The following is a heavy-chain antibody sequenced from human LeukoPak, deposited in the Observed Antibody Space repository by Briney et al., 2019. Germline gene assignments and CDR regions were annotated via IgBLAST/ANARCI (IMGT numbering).Heavy chain of an antibody. CDR1: GFTFSNAW. J-gene: IGHJ4*02. CDR2: IKSKTDGGTT. D-gene: IGHD1-26*01. CDR3: TTGLKWDQPGVDY. V-gene: IGHV3-15*01. Sequence: GGSLRLSCAASGFTFSNAWMSWVRQAPGKGLEWVGRIKSKTDGGTTDYAAPAKGRFTISRDDSKNTLYLQMNSLKTEDTAVYYCTTGLKWDQPGVDYWGQGTLVTVSS.